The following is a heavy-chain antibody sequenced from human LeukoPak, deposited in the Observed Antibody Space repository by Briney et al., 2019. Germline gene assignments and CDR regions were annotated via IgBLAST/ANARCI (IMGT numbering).Heavy chain of an antibody. Sequence: GGSLRLSCAASGFTFSSYSMNWVRQAPGKGLEWVSSISSSSSYIYYADSVKGRFTISRDNAKNSLYLQMNSLRAEDTAVYYCARGAPDLIVGATREFDYWGQGTLVTVSS. D-gene: IGHD1-26*01. CDR1: GFTFSSYS. CDR3: ARGAPDLIVGATREFDY. CDR2: ISSSSSYI. J-gene: IGHJ4*02. V-gene: IGHV3-21*01.